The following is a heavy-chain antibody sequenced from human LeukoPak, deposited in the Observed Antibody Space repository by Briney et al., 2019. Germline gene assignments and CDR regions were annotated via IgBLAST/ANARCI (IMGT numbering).Heavy chain of an antibody. D-gene: IGHD3-3*01. CDR1: GFTFSSYW. CDR2: INSDGSST. J-gene: IGHJ4*02. CDR3: ARARITIFGVVTHFDY. Sequence: AGSLRLSCAASGFTFSSYWMHWVRQAPGKGLVWVSRINSDGSSTSYADSVKGRFTISRDNAKNTLYLQMNSLRAEDTAVYYCARARITIFGVVTHFDYWGQGTLVTVSS. V-gene: IGHV3-74*01.